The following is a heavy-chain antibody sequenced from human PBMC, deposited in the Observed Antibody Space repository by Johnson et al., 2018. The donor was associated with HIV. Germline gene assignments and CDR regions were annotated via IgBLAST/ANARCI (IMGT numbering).Heavy chain of an antibody. CDR2: IRGRANTYAT. Sequence: VQLVESGGGVVQPGRSLRLSCAASGFTFSSYAMHWVRQAPGKGLEWVGRIRGRANTYATAYAASLKGSFTISRDNSKNTLYLQMNSLRVEDTAVYYCAREASGSLDAFDIWGQGTMVTVSS. CDR1: GFTFSSYA. CDR3: AREASGSLDAFDI. D-gene: IGHD1-26*01. J-gene: IGHJ3*02. V-gene: IGHV3-73*01.